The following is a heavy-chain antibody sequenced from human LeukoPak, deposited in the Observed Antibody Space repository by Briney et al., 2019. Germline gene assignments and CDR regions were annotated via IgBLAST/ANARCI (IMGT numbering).Heavy chain of an antibody. CDR1: GYTFTGYY. V-gene: IGHV1-2*02. CDR2: INPNSGGT. J-gene: IGHJ6*02. Sequence: ASVKVSCKASGYTFTGYYMHWVRQAPGQGLEWMGWINPNSGGTNYAQKFQGRVTMTRDTSISTAYMELSRLRSDDTAVYSCAKLMAAAGFYYYYGMDFGAKGPRSPSP. D-gene: IGHD6-13*01. CDR3: AKLMAAAGFYYYYGMDF.